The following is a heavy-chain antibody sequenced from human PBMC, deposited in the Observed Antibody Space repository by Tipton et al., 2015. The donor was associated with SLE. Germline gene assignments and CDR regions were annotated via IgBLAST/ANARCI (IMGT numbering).Heavy chain of an antibody. D-gene: IGHD3-3*02. CDR1: GFTFSSYW. J-gene: IGHJ3*02. CDR2: INTDGSST. CDR3: ARDRRRIGFLEDAFDI. V-gene: IGHV3-74*01. Sequence: SLRLFCAASGFTFSSYWMHWVRQAPGKGLVWVSRINTDGSSTSYADSVKGRFTISRDNTKNTLYLQMNSLRAEDTAVYYCARDRRRIGFLEDAFDIWGQGTMVTVSS.